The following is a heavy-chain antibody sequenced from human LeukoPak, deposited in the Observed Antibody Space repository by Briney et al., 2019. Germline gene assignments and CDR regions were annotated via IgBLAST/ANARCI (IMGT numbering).Heavy chain of an antibody. D-gene: IGHD6-13*01. Sequence: GGSLRLSCAASGFTFSSYEMNWVRQAPGKGLEWVSYISSSGSTIYYADSVKGRFTISRDNAKNSLYLQMNSLRAEDTAVYYCASWPYSSSWYGHVYWGQATLVTVSS. CDR2: ISSSGSTI. J-gene: IGHJ4*02. V-gene: IGHV3-48*03. CDR3: ASWPYSSSWYGHVY. CDR1: GFTFSSYE.